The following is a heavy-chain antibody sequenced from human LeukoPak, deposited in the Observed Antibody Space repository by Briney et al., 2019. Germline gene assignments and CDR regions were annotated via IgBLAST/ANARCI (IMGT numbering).Heavy chain of an antibody. Sequence: GGSLRLSCAASGFTFSSYWMHWVRQAPGKGLVWVSRINTDGSSTSYADSVKGRFTISRDNAKNTLYLQMNSLRAEDTAVYYCAKGHIQSGSGGNSFNPYWGQGTLVTVSS. CDR3: AKGHIQSGSGGNSFNPY. CDR2: INTDGSST. CDR1: GFTFSSYW. J-gene: IGHJ4*02. V-gene: IGHV3-74*01. D-gene: IGHD4-23*01.